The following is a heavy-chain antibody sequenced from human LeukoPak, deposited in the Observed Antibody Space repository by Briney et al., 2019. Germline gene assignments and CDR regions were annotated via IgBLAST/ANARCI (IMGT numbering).Heavy chain of an antibody. J-gene: IGHJ4*02. V-gene: IGHV3-23*01. D-gene: IGHD3-22*01. Sequence: GGSLRLSCAASGFTFSSYAMSWVRQAPGEGLEWVSAISGSGGSTYYADSVKGRFTISRDNSKNTLYLQMNSLRAEDTAVYYCAKDPRRYYDSSGYGSYFDYWGQGTLVTVSS. CDR3: AKDPRRYYDSSGYGSYFDY. CDR1: GFTFSSYA. CDR2: ISGSGGST.